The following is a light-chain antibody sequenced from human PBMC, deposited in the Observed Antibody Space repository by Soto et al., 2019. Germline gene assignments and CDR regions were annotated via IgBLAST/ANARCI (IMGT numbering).Light chain of an antibody. V-gene: IGKV1-39*01. CDR3: QQSYSTPIT. CDR1: QFISTY. CDR2: TTS. J-gene: IGKJ5*01. Sequence: DFQMTHSPSSLSASVGDTVTITCRPSQFISTYLNWYQQKPGKAPNLLIYTTSSLHSGVPSRFSGSGSGTDFTLTISSLQPEDFATYYCQQSYSTPITFGQGTRLEIK.